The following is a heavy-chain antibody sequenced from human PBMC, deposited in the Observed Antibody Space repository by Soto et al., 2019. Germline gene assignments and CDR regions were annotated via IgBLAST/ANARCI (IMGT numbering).Heavy chain of an antibody. Sequence: GGSLRLSCAASGFTFSGSAMHWVRQASGKGLEWVGRIRSKANSYATAYAASVKGRFTISRDDSKNTAYLQMNSLKTEDTAVYYCTTLLWFGELLPNFDYWGQEPWSPSPQ. J-gene: IGHJ4*01. CDR3: TTLLWFGELLPNFDY. CDR2: IRSKANSYAT. CDR1: GFTFSGSA. V-gene: IGHV3-73*01. D-gene: IGHD3-10*01.